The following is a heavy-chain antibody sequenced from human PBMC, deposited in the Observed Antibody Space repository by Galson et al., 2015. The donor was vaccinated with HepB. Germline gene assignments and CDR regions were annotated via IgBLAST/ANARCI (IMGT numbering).Heavy chain of an antibody. CDR1: GFTLTNAR. D-gene: IGHD4-17*01. CDR2: IKSKTDGGTA. Sequence: SLRLSCAASGFTLTNARMTWIRQAPGKGLEWVGRIKSKTDGGTADYAAPVKGRFTISRDDSENTLHLQMNSLKTEDTAVYYCNTWVRKYGDYLYDYWGQGTLVTVSS. V-gene: IGHV3-15*01. J-gene: IGHJ4*02. CDR3: NTWVRKYGDYLYDY.